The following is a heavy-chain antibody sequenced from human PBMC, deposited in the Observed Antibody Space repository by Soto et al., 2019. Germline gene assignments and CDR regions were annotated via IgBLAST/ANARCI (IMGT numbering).Heavy chain of an antibody. CDR2: IIPFHGVT. D-gene: IGHD3-10*01. CDR1: GGTFSPYT. J-gene: IGHJ4*02. Sequence: QVQLVQSGAEVKKPGSSVKVSCKASGGTFSPYTINWVRQAPGQGLEWMGRIIPFHGVTNYAQKFQARVXXXXXXXXXXXXXXXXXXXXXXXXXYYCTRDWEITVSTWSFGGFWGRGTLVTVSS. CDR3: TRDWEITVSTWSFGGF. V-gene: IGHV1-69*02.